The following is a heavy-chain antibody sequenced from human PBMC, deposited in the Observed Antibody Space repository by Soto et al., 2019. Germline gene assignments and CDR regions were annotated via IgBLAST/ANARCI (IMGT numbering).Heavy chain of an antibody. V-gene: IGHV4-39*01. CDR3: ARLQREYYFDY. J-gene: IGHJ4*02. CDR2: IYFSGST. CDR1: SASISSNNYY. Sequence: SETLSLTCSVSSASISSNNYYWGWVHQPPGKGLEWIGSIYFSGSTYYNPSLKSRVTISLDTSKNQFSLRLSSVTAADTAVYYCARLQREYYFDYWGPGTLVTVSS.